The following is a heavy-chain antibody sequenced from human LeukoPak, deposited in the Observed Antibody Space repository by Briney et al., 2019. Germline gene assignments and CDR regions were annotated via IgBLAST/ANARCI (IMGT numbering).Heavy chain of an antibody. CDR2: ISWDGGST. CDR3: AQGVGGIIGYFGY. V-gene: IGHV3-43*01. J-gene: IGHJ4*02. CDR1: GFTFDDYT. D-gene: IGHD3-16*01. Sequence: GGSLRLSCAASGFTFDDYTMHWVRQAPGKGLEWVSLISWDGGSTYYADSVKGRFTISRDNSKNSLYLQTNSLRTEDTALYYCAQGVGGIIGYFGYWGQGTLVTVSS.